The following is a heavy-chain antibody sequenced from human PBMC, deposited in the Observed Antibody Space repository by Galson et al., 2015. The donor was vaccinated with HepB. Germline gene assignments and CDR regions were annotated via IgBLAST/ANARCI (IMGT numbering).Heavy chain of an antibody. CDR3: ARDNRLGYGGNSGFDY. J-gene: IGHJ4*02. D-gene: IGHD4-23*01. CDR2: IYSGGST. CDR1: GFTVSSNY. V-gene: IGHV3-66*01. Sequence: SLRLSCAASGFTVSSNYMSWVRQAPGKGLEWVSVIYSGGSTYYADSVKGRFTISRDNSKNTLYLQMNSLRAEDTAVYYCARDNRLGYGGNSGFDYWGQGTLVTVSS.